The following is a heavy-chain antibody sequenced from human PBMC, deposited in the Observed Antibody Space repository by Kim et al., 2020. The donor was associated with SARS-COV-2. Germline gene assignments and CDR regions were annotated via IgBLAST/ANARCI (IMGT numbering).Heavy chain of an antibody. CDR2: IWYDGSNK. V-gene: IGHV3-33*01. D-gene: IGHD3-10*01. J-gene: IGHJ6*02. Sequence: GGSLRLSCAASGFTFSSYGMHWVRQAPGKGLEWVAVIWYDGSNKYYADSVKGRFTISRDNSKNTLYLQMNSLSAEDTAVYYCARDAEDGSGSYYGMDVWGQGTTVTVSS. CDR1: GFTFSSYG. CDR3: ARDAEDGSGSYYGMDV.